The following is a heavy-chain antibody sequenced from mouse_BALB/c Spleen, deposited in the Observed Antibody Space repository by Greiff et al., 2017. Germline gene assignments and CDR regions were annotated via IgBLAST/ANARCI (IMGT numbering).Heavy chain of an antibody. J-gene: IGHJ3*01. V-gene: IGHV3-2*02. CDR3: ARGAARATTWFAY. CDR1: GYSITSDYA. CDR2: ISYSGST. D-gene: IGHD3-1*01. Sequence: EVQLQESGPGLVKPSQSLSLTCTVTGYSITSDYAWNWIRQFPGNCLEWMGYISYSGSTSYNPSLKSRISITRDTSKNQFFLQLNSVTTEDTATYYCARGAARATTWFAYWGQGTLVTVSA.